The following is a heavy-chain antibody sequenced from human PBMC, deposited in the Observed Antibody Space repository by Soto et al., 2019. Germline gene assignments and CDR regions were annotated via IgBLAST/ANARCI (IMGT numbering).Heavy chain of an antibody. CDR3: AGRGFCCSTTGCSGAVVVDY. CDR1: GYSFTRYL. V-gene: IGHV5-51*01. Sequence: GESMKISCKGSGYSFTRYLIGWVRQMPGKGLEWMGIIYPGDSDTRYSPSFQGQVTISVDKSISTAYLQWSSLKASDTAMYYCAGRGFCCSTTGCSGAVVVDYWGQGTLVTVSS. CDR2: IYPGDSDT. D-gene: IGHD2-2*03. J-gene: IGHJ4*02.